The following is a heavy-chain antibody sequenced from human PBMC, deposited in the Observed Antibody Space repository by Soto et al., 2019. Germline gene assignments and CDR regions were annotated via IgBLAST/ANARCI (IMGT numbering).Heavy chain of an antibody. CDR1: GYTFTSYD. J-gene: IGHJ5*02. D-gene: IGHD3-22*01. Sequence: QVQLVQSGAEVKKPGASVKVSCKASGYTFTSYDINWVRQATGQGLEWMGWMNPNSGNTGYAQKFQGRVTMTRNTSISTAYMELSSLRSADTAVYYCARAQGVTMIVVVTGWFDPWGQGTLVTVSS. V-gene: IGHV1-8*01. CDR3: ARAQGVTMIVVVTGWFDP. CDR2: MNPNSGNT.